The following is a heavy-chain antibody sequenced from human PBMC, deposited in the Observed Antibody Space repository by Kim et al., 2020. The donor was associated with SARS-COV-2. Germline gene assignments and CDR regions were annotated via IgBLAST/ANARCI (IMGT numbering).Heavy chain of an antibody. V-gene: IGHV4-34*01. CDR3: ARYPSGYYTSLYYYGMDV. J-gene: IGHJ6*02. D-gene: IGHD3-3*01. Sequence: LKSRVTRSVDTSKNQFSLKLSSVTAADTAVYYCARYPSGYYTSLYYYGMDVWGQGTTVTVSS.